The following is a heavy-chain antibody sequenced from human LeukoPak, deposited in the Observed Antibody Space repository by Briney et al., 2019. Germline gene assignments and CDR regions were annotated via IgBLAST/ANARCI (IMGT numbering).Heavy chain of an antibody. CDR1: GFSVSSSY. V-gene: IGHV3-66*01. J-gene: IGHJ6*03. D-gene: IGHD1-26*01. CDR2: IYSGGTT. CDR3: ARDPYSGRYGDYCYYYMDV. Sequence: GGSPRPSRAASGFSVSSSYMSWVRQAPGKGLEWVSVIYSGGTTYYADSVEGRFTISRDNANNSLYLQMNSLRAEETAMYYCARDPYSGRYGDYCYYYMDVWGEGATVTISS.